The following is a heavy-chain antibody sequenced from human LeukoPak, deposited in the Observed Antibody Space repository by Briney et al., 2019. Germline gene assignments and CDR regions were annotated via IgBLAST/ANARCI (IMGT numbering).Heavy chain of an antibody. CDR2: ITNSGTT. Sequence: SETLSLTCNVSGESISSHYWSWTRQSPGKGLEWIGYITNSGTTKFNPSLKSRVTISRDTSKNQISLRLSSVTAADTAVYYCVRHSGWYFGYWGQGTLVTVSS. V-gene: IGHV4-59*11. CDR3: VRHSGWYFGY. CDR1: GESISSHY. J-gene: IGHJ4*02. D-gene: IGHD6-19*01.